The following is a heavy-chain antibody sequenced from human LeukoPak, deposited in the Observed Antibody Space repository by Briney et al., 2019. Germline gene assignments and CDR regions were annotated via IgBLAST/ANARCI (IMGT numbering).Heavy chain of an antibody. D-gene: IGHD3-3*01. J-gene: IGHJ4*02. CDR1: GYTFTSYD. V-gene: IGHV1-8*03. CDR3: AREYYDFWSGYAELFDS. CDR2: MNPNSGNT. Sequence: GASVKVSCKASGYTFTSYDINWVRQATGQGLEWMGWMNPNSGNTGYAQKFQGRVTITRNTSISTAYMELSSLRSEDTAVYYCAREYYDFWSGYAELFDSWGQGTLVTVSS.